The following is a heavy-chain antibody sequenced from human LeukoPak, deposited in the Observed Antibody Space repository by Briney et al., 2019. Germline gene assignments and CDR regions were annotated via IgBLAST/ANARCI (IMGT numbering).Heavy chain of an antibody. CDR1: GFTLSSYW. CDR2: ISSDGSSS. CDR3: ARDTHYYGSGSYYFY. D-gene: IGHD3-10*01. J-gene: IGHJ4*02. Sequence: GGSLRLSCAASGFTLSSYWMHWVRQAPGKGLVWVSHISSDGSSSTYADSMKGQFTISRDTAKNTLFPQMNSLRAEDTAVYYCARDTHYYGSGSYYFYWGQGTLVTVSS. V-gene: IGHV3-74*01.